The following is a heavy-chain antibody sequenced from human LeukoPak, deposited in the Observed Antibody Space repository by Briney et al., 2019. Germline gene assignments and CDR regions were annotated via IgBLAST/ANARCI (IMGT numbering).Heavy chain of an antibody. Sequence: GESLKISGEGSGYSFAIHCISWVRQMPGKGLEWMGRIDPSDSSTKYGPSFQGHVTISADKSIRTAYLQWSSLKASDTAIYYCARHFDSSGYYGAWHGMDVWGQGTTVTVSS. D-gene: IGHD3-22*01. CDR1: GYSFAIHC. J-gene: IGHJ6*02. CDR2: IDPSDSST. V-gene: IGHV5-10-1*01. CDR3: ARHFDSSGYYGAWHGMDV.